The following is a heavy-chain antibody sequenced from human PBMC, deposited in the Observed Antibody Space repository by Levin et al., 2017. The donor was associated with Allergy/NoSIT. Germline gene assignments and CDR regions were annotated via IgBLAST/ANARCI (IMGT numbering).Heavy chain of an antibody. D-gene: IGHD6-19*01. CDR1: GFAFGDYA. Sequence: GASVKVSCAASGFAFGDYAMTWVRQAPGKGLEWVSDITGGGSDTWYGDSVKGRFTVSRDNSKDMLYLELNSLRVEDTGIYYCAKKQAGTSGFSFDVWGQGTTVTVSS. CDR3: AKKQAGTSGFSFDV. V-gene: IGHV3-23*01. J-gene: IGHJ3*01. CDR2: ITGGGSDT.